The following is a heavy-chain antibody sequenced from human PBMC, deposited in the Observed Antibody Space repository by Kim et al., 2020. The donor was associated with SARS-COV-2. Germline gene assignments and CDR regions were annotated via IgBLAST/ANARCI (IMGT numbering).Heavy chain of an antibody. CDR2: MYSGGTI. Sequence: GGSLRLSCAGSGFTVSYNHINWVRQAPGKGLEWVAVMYSGGTIFYADSVKGRFTISRDSSKNTVLLEMNSLRVEDTAMYYCARDVSGDGWASFDPWGQGTLVTVSS. D-gene: IGHD6-19*01. CDR3: ARDVSGDGWASFDP. J-gene: IGHJ5*02. V-gene: IGHV3-66*01. CDR1: GFTVSYNH.